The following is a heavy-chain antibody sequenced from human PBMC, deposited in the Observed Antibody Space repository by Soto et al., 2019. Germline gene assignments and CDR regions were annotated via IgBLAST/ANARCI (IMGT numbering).Heavy chain of an antibody. CDR2: INHSGST. V-gene: IGHV4-34*01. CDR3: ARGRSIPREYYYYMDV. J-gene: IGHJ6*03. Sequence: SWIRQPPGKGLEWIGEINHSGSTNYNPSLKSRVTISVDTSKNQFSLKLSSVTAADTAVYYCARGRSIPREYYYYMDVWGKGTTVTVSS. D-gene: IGHD2-21*01.